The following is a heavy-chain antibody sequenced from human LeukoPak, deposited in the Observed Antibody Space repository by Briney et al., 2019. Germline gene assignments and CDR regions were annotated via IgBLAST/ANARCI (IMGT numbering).Heavy chain of an antibody. Sequence: SQTLSLTCTVSGGSISSGYYWGWIRQPPGKGLEWIGSIHHSGSTFYNPSLKSRVTISVDTSKNQFSLRLSSVTAADTAVYYCARHEAEMATILGGYWGQGTLVTVSS. CDR2: IHHSGST. J-gene: IGHJ4*02. D-gene: IGHD5-24*01. CDR3: ARHEAEMATILGGY. CDR1: GGSISSGYY. V-gene: IGHV4-38-2*02.